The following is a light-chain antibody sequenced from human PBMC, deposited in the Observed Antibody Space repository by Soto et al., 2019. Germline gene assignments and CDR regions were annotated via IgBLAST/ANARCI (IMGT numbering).Light chain of an antibody. CDR3: QQYNSYPWT. CDR2: DAS. Sequence: IQLTQSPSSLSASVGDRVTITCRATQSISSWLAWYQQNPGKAPKLLIYDASSLESGVPSRFSGSGSGTEFTLTISSLQPDDFAIYYCQQYNSYPWTFGQGTKVDIK. V-gene: IGKV1-5*01. J-gene: IGKJ1*01. CDR1: QSISSW.